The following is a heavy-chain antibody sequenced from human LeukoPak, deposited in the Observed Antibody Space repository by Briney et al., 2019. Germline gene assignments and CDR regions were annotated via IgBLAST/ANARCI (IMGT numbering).Heavy chain of an antibody. CDR2: ISYDGSNK. CDR1: GFTFSSYG. J-gene: IGHJ3*02. D-gene: IGHD3-22*01. CDR3: AKEAYPTLYYYDSSGYHGI. V-gene: IGHV3-30*18. Sequence: PGRSLRLSCAASGFTFSSYGMHWVRQAPGKGLEWVAVISYDGSNKYYADSVKGRFTISRDNSKNTLYLQMNSLRAEDTAVYYCAKEAYPTLYYYDSSGYHGIWGQGTMVTVSS.